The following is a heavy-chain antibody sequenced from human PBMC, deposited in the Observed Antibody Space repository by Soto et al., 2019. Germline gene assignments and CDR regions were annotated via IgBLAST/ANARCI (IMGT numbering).Heavy chain of an antibody. V-gene: IGHV1-18*01. J-gene: IGHJ4*02. CDR1: GYTFTSYG. D-gene: IGHD6-13*01. CDR3: VRDWAAAAPFDY. CDR2: ISGYSGNT. Sequence: QVQLVQSGAEVKKPGASVKVSCKASGYTFTSYGISWVRQAHGQGLEWMGWISGYSGNTNCAQKGQGRVTMTTDTTTSTGDMELRSLSSADAAVYYWVRDWAAAAPFDYWGQGTLVTVSS.